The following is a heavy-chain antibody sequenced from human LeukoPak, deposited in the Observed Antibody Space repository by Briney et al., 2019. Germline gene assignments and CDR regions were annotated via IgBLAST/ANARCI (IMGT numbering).Heavy chain of an antibody. D-gene: IGHD2-8*01. CDR3: ARLGLMVYAIEPYYFDY. CDR1: GGSISSSSYY. J-gene: IGHJ4*02. Sequence: PSETLSLTCTVSGGSISSSSYYWGWIRQPPGKGLEWIGSIYYSGSTYYNPSLKSRVTISVDTSKNQFSLKLSSVTAADTAVYYCARLGLMVYAIEPYYFDYWGQGTLVTVSS. V-gene: IGHV4-39*07. CDR2: IYYSGST.